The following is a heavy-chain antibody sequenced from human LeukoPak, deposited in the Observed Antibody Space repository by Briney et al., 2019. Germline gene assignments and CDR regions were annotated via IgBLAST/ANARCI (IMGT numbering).Heavy chain of an antibody. D-gene: IGHD2-21*01. J-gene: IGHJ5*02. CDR2: ISSSSSTI. Sequence: GGSLRLSCADSGFTFSSYGMNWVRQAPGKGLEWVSYISSSSSTIYYADSVKGRFTISRDNAKNSLYLQMNSLRAEDTAVYYCASLIVVVIANNWFDPWGQGTLVTVSS. V-gene: IGHV3-48*01. CDR1: GFTFSSYG. CDR3: ASLIVVVIANNWFDP.